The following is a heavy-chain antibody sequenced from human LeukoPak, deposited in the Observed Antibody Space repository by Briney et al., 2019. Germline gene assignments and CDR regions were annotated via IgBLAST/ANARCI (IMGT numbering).Heavy chain of an antibody. V-gene: IGHV1-46*01. CDR2: VYATGGVA. CDR3: AKEAPRSYYFDY. CDR1: GHTFTNYH. J-gene: IGHJ4*02. Sequence: ASVKVSCKASGHTFTNYHIHWVRQAPGQGVEWMGAVYATGGVAINTQSFPVRVTVTRDTSTGTVYMELSRLRFEDTAIYYCAKEAPRSYYFDYWGQGIQVTVSS.